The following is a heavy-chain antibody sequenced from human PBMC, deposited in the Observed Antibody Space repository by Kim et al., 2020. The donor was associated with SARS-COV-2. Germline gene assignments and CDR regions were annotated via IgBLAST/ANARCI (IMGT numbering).Heavy chain of an antibody. V-gene: IGHV3-30*02. J-gene: IGHJ6*02. Sequence: FTISRDNSKNTLYLQMNSLRAEDTAVYYCAKDLLLREWLLLYHYYYGMDVWGQGTTVTVSS. D-gene: IGHD3-3*01. CDR3: AKDLLLREWLLLYHYYYGMDV.